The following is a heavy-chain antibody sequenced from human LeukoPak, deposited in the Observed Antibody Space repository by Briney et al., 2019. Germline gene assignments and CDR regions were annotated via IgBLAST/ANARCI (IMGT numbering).Heavy chain of an antibody. V-gene: IGHV3-33*08. J-gene: IGHJ4*02. CDR2: IWYGGSNK. CDR1: GFTFSSYG. Sequence: PGRSLRLSCAVSGFTFSSYGMHWVRQAPGKGLEWVAVIWYGGSNKYYADSVKGRFTISRDNSKNTLYLQMNSLRAEDTAVYYCATHGSSRWYQIDSWGQGTLVTVSS. D-gene: IGHD6-13*01. CDR3: ATHGSSRWYQIDS.